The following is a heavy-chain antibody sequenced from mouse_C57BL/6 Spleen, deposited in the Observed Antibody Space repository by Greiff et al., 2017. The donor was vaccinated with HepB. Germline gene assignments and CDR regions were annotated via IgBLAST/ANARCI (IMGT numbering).Heavy chain of an antibody. Sequence: EVQLQQSGPVLVKPGASVKMSCKASGYTFTDYYMNWVKQSHGKSLEWIGVINPYNGGTSYNQKFKGKATLTVDKSSSTAYMELNSLTSEDSAVYYCARSGVYYSNYVSFDNWGQGTTLTVSS. D-gene: IGHD2-5*01. CDR3: ARSGVYYSNYVSFDN. V-gene: IGHV1-19*01. J-gene: IGHJ2*01. CDR2: INPYNGGT. CDR1: GYTFTDYY.